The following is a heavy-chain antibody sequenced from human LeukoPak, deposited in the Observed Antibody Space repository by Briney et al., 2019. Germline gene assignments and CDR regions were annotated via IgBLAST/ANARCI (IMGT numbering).Heavy chain of an antibody. CDR3: ARLIETGTTVDP. CDR2: IYHSGST. V-gene: IGHV4-38-2*01. J-gene: IGHJ5*02. Sequence: SETLSLTCAVSGYSISSGYYWGWIRQPPGKGLEWIGSIYHSGSTYYNPPLKSRVTISVDTSENQFSLKLSSVTAADTAVYYCARLIETGTTVDPWGQGTLVTVSS. CDR1: GYSISSGYY. D-gene: IGHD1-7*01.